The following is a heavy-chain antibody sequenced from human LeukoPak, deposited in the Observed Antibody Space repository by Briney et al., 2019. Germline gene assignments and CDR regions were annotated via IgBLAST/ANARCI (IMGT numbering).Heavy chain of an antibody. J-gene: IGHJ5*02. CDR2: IFYSGST. CDR1: GGSISSYY. V-gene: IGHV4-59*01. D-gene: IGHD3-10*01. CDR3: ARAPMVRGVIRVFDP. Sequence: SETLSLTCTVSGGSISSYYWSWIRQPPGKGLEWIGYIFYSGSTNYNPSLKSRVTISVDTSKNQFSLKLSSVTAADTAVYYCARAPMVRGVIRVFDPWGQGTLVTVSS.